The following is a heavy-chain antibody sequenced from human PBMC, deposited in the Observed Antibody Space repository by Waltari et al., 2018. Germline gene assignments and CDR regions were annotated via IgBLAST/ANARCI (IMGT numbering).Heavy chain of an antibody. J-gene: IGHJ4*02. Sequence: QVQLQQWGAGLLKPSETLSLTCAVYGGSFSGYYWSWIRQPPGKGLEWIGEINHSGSTNYNPSLKSRVTISLDTSKKQISLRLSSVTAADTAVYYCARTSGYDIDYWGQGTLVTVSS. CDR1: GGSFSGYY. D-gene: IGHD5-12*01. V-gene: IGHV4-34*01. CDR2: INHSGST. CDR3: ARTSGYDIDY.